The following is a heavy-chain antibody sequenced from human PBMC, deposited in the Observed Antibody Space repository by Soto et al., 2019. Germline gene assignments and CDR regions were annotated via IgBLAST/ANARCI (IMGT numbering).Heavy chain of an antibody. CDR1: GFTFSNYA. D-gene: IGHD2-2*02. CDR2: ITNSGGST. V-gene: IGHV3-23*01. J-gene: IGHJ4*02. CDR3: AKDASRIPAAIPRDY. Sequence: GGSLRLSCAGSGFTFSNYAMFWVRQAPGKGLEWVSTITNSGGSTFYADSVKGRFTISRDNSKNTLYLQMTSLRAEDTAVYYCAKDASRIPAAIPRDYWGQGTLVTVSS.